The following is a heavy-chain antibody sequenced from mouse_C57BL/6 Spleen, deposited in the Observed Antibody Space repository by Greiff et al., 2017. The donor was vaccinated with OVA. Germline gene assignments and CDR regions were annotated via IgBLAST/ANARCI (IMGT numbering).Heavy chain of an antibody. D-gene: IGHD1-1*02. Sequence: VQLQQSGPELVKPGASVKISCKASGYSFTGYYMNWVKQSPEKSLEWIGEINPSTGGTTYNQKFKAKATLTVDKSSSTAYMQLKSLTSEDSAVYYCARRGWGTGRAMDYWGQGTSVTVSS. J-gene: IGHJ4*01. CDR3: ARRGWGTGRAMDY. CDR1: GYSFTGYY. V-gene: IGHV1-42*01. CDR2: INPSTGGT.